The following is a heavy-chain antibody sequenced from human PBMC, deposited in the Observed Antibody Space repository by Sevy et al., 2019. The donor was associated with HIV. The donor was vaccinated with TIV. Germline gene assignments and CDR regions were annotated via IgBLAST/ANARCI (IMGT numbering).Heavy chain of an antibody. J-gene: IGHJ4*02. D-gene: IGHD3-16*02. CDR3: AKDQGDYVWGTFRDY. V-gene: IGHV3-23*01. Sequence: GGSLRLSCAASGFTFSIYAMSWVRQAPGRGLACVSGLSGSGGSTYYADSVKGRFTISRDNSKNTLYLQMNSLRAEDTAVYYCAKDQGDYVWGTFRDYWGQGTLVTVSS. CDR2: LSGSGGST. CDR1: GFTFSIYA.